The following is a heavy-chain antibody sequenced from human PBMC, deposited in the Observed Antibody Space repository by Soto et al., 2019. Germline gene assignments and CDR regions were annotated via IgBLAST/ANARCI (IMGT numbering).Heavy chain of an antibody. CDR2: IFATGTT. Sequence: SETLSLTCTVSGASISGFYWSWIRKSAGKGLEWIGRIFATGTTDYNPSLKSRVMMSVDTSKKQFSLKLRSVTAADTAVYYCVRDGTKTLRDWFDPWGQGISVTVSS. CDR1: GASISGFY. CDR3: VRDGTKTLRDWFDP. V-gene: IGHV4-4*07. D-gene: IGHD1-1*01. J-gene: IGHJ5*02.